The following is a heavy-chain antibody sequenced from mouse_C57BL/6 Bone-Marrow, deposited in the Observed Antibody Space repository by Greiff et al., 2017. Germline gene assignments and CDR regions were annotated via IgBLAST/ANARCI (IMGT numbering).Heavy chain of an antibody. CDR2: ISSGGDYI. J-gene: IGHJ4*01. CDR3: TRDPRYAMDY. Sequence: EVKLMESGEGLVKPGGSLKLSCAASGFTFSSYAMSWVRQTPEKRLEWVAYISSGGDYIYYADTVKGRFTISRDNARNTLYLQRSSLKYEETAMYYCTRDPRYAMDYWGRGTSVTVSS. V-gene: IGHV5-9-1*02. CDR1: GFTFSSYA.